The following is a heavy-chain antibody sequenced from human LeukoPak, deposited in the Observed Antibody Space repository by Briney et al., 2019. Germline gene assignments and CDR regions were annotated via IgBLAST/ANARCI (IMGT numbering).Heavy chain of an antibody. CDR1: GFTFSIYT. V-gene: IGHV3-21*01. CDR3: ARDPYSGSYGNYYYYFMDV. Sequence: PGGSLRLSCVASGFTFSIYTMNWVRQAPGKGLEWVSSITSGSSYIYYADSVKGRFTISRDNAKNSLYLQMNSLRAEDTAVYYCARDPYSGSYGNYYYYFMDVWGKGTTVTISS. CDR2: ITSGSSYI. J-gene: IGHJ6*03. D-gene: IGHD1-26*01.